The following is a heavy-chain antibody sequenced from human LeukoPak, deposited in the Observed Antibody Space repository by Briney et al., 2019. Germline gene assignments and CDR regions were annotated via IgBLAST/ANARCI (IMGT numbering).Heavy chain of an antibody. CDR3: ARVMGGFGELSAWFDP. D-gene: IGHD3-10*01. CDR2: IYYSGST. CDR1: GGSISSYY. J-gene: IGHJ5*02. V-gene: IGHV4-59*08. Sequence: SETLSLTCTVSGGSISSYYWSWIRQPPGKGLEWIGYIYYSGSTNYNPSHKSRVTISVDTSKNQFSLKLSSVTAADTAVYYCARVMGGFGELSAWFDPWGQGTLVTVSS.